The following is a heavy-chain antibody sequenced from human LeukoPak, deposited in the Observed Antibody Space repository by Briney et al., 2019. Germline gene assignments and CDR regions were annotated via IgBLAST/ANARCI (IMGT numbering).Heavy chain of an antibody. V-gene: IGHV1-18*01. J-gene: IGHJ4*02. CDR3: ARGHSESSLSFFDF. CDR1: GYTFTTYG. CDR2: ISAYNGDT. Sequence: ASVKVSCKASGYTFTTYGFNWVRQAPGQGPEWMGWISAYNGDTQYAQKLQGRVTMTTDTSTRTAYLELRSLSSGDTAVYYCARGHSESSLSFFDFWGQGTLVTVSS. D-gene: IGHD1-26*01.